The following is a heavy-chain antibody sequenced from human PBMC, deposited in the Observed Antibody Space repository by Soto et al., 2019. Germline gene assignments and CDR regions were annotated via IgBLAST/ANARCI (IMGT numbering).Heavy chain of an antibody. CDR2: IYYSGGT. Sequence: SETLSLTCIVSGGSISSTSYYWGWIRQPPGKGLEWIGTIYYSGGTYYNPSLKSRVTISVDTSKNQFSLKLSSVTAADTAVYYCARDGYNYGSFDYWGQGTLVTVSS. V-gene: IGHV4-39*01. J-gene: IGHJ4*02. CDR3: ARDGYNYGSFDY. D-gene: IGHD5-18*01. CDR1: GGSISSTSYY.